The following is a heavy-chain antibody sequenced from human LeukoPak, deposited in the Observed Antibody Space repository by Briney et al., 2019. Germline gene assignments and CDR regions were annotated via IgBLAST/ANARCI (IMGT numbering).Heavy chain of an antibody. J-gene: IGHJ6*02. Sequence: RASLTVSCTASGGTFSNYAISWVRQAPGQGLKWMGGILPIFGTANYAQKFQGRVTITADESTSTAYMVLSSLRSEDTAVYYCARVEYYDSGSSYYYYGMDVWGQGTTVTVSS. V-gene: IGHV1-69*13. CDR3: ARVEYYDSGSSYYYYGMDV. D-gene: IGHD3-10*01. CDR1: GGTFSNYA. CDR2: ILPIFGTA.